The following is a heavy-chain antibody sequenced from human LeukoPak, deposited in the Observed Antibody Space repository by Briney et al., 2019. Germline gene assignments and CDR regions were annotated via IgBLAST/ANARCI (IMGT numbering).Heavy chain of an antibody. Sequence: PGGSLRLSCAASGFTFSSYAMSWVRQAPGKGLEWVSAISGSGGSTYYADSVKGRFTISRDNSKNTLYLQMNSLRAEDTAVYYCAKDYYGSGSLYWTGFDYWGQGTLVTVSS. CDR3: AKDYYGSGSLYWTGFDY. CDR1: GFTFSSYA. J-gene: IGHJ4*02. D-gene: IGHD3-10*01. V-gene: IGHV3-23*01. CDR2: ISGSGGST.